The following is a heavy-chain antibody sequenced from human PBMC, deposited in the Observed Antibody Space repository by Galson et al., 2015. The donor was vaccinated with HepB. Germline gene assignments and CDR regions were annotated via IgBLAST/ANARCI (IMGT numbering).Heavy chain of an antibody. J-gene: IGHJ4*02. CDR1: GFTFSSYA. D-gene: IGHD2-21*01. V-gene: IGHV3-23*01. CDR3: VKIRPGWPYCFDY. Sequence: SLRLSCAASGFTFSSYAMSWVRQAPGKGLEWVSAVSNSGSATYFADSSKARFTISRDNSKNMLYLQLNSLRAEDTAVYFCVKIRPGWPYCFDYWGQGTLVTVSS. CDR2: VSNSGSAT.